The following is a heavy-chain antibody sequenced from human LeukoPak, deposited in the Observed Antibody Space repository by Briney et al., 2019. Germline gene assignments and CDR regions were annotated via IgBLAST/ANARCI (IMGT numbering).Heavy chain of an antibody. V-gene: IGHV4-61*02. D-gene: IGHD6-25*01. CDR2: IYTSGST. CDR3: VRGGYSSGIDY. J-gene: IGHJ4*02. Sequence: PSETLSLTCTVSGGSISSGSYYWSWIRQPGGKGLEWIGRIYTSGSTNYNPSLKSRVTISVDTSKNQFSLKLSSVTAADTAVYYCVRGGYSSGIDYWGQGTLVTVSS. CDR1: GGSISSGSYY.